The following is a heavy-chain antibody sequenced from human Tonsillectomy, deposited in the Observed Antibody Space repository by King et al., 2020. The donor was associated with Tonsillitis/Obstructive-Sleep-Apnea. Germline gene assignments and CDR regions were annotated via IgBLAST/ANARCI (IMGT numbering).Heavy chain of an antibody. CDR2: INWNSGII. CDR3: AKAGTLVGGFDH. D-gene: IGHD2-8*02. J-gene: IGHJ4*02. CDR1: GFTFDDFA. Sequence: VQLVESGGALVQPGRSLTLSCAASGFTFDDFAMHWVRQAPGKGLEWVSGINWNSGIIEYADSVKGRFTISRDNAKNSLYLQMNSLTLEDTALYYCAKAGTLVGGFDHGGQGPLVTVSS. V-gene: IGHV3-9*01.